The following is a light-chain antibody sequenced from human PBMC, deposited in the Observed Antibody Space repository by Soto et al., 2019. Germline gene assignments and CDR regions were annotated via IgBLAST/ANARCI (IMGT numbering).Light chain of an antibody. CDR2: DVS. Sequence: QSVLTQPRSVSGSLGQSVTISCTGTSSDLGGYNYVSWYQQHPGKAPKLMIYDVSKRPSGVPDRFSGSKSGNTASLTISGLQAEDEADYYCCSYAGSYTYVFGTGTKVTVL. CDR3: CSYAGSYTYV. V-gene: IGLV2-11*01. J-gene: IGLJ1*01. CDR1: SSDLGGYNY.